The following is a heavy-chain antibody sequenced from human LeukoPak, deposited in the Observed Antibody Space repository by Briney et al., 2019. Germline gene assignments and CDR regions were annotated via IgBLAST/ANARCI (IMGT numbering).Heavy chain of an antibody. CDR3: ARGPERWLQLRSYYMDV. Sequence: SETLSLTCAVYGGSFSGYYWSWIRQPPGKGLEWIGEINHTGSTNYNPSLKSRVTISVDRSKNQFSLKLSSVTAADTAVYYCARGPERWLQLRSYYMDVWGKGTTVTVSS. D-gene: IGHD5-24*01. J-gene: IGHJ6*03. CDR2: INHTGST. CDR1: GGSFSGYY. V-gene: IGHV4-34*01.